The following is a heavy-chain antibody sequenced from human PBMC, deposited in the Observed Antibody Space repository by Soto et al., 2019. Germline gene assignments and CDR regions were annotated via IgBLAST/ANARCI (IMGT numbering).Heavy chain of an antibody. CDR2: INHSGST. V-gene: IGHV4-34*01. CDR1: GGSFSSYY. D-gene: IGHD5-18*01. J-gene: IGHJ4*02. CDR3: ARASNKRGNRYGPDY. Sequence: QVQLQQWGAGLLKPSETLSLTCAVYGGSFSSYYWTWIRQPPGKGLEWIGEINHSGSTNCNPSLKSRVTISVDTSKNQFSLKLNSVTAADTAVYYCARASNKRGNRYGPDYWGRGILVTVSS.